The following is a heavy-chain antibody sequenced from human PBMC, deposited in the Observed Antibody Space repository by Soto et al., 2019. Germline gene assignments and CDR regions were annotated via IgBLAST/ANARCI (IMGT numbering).Heavy chain of an antibody. CDR1: PDVRSFTNSS. D-gene: IGHD1-1*01. V-gene: IGHV4-61*02. CDR3: ASDRIKVVWRRFDF. CDR2: SSNNGGT. J-gene: IGHJ4*02. Sequence: SQTLSLTGTVSPDVRSFTNSSCSWIRPRPGKGLQWSGSSSNNGGTFHNPSLRGRVVISFDTSKRQTSLQVTFVTVADTAVYSFASDRIKVVWRRFDFWGQGSQVTVSS.